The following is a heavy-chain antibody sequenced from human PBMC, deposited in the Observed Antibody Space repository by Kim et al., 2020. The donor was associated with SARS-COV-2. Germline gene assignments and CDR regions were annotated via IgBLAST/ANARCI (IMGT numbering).Heavy chain of an antibody. Sequence: ASVKVSCKASGYTFTSYGISWVRQAPGQGLEWMGWISAYNGNTNYAQKLQGRVTMTTDTSTSTAYMELRSLRSDDTAVYYCARDRGTYSSGSHEVWGQGTLVTVSS. V-gene: IGHV1-18*04. D-gene: IGHD6-19*01. CDR2: ISAYNGNT. CDR3: ARDRGTYSSGSHEV. CDR1: GYTFTSYG. J-gene: IGHJ4*02.